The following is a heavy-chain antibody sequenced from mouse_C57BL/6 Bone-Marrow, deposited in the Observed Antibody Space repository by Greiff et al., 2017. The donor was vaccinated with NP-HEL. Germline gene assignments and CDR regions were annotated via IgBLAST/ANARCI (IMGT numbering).Heavy chain of an antibody. CDR3: AAYCNYGSYAMDY. CDR1: GYTFTSYT. V-gene: IGHV1-4*01. J-gene: IGHJ4*01. CDR2: INPSSGYT. D-gene: IGHD2-1*01. Sequence: VKLQQSGAELARPGASVKMSCKASGYTFTSYTMNWVKQRPGQGLEWIGYINPSSGYTKYNQKFKNKATLTADKSSSTAYMQLSSLTSEDSAVYYCAAYCNYGSYAMDYGGQGTSVTVSS.